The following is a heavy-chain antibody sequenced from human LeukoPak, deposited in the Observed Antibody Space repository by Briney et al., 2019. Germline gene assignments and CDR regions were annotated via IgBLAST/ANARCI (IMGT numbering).Heavy chain of an antibody. Sequence: SVKVSCKASGGTFSSYTISWVRQAPGQGLEWMGRIIPILGIANYAQKFQGRVTITADKSTSTAYMELSSLRSEDTAVYYCARDRGYDSSGYDDYWGQGTLVTVSS. J-gene: IGHJ4*02. CDR3: ARDRGYDSSGYDDY. D-gene: IGHD3-22*01. CDR1: GGTFSSYT. V-gene: IGHV1-69*04. CDR2: IIPILGIA.